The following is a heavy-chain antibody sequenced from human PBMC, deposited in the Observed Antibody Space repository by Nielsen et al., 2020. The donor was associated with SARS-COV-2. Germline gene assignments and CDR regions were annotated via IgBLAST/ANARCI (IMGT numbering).Heavy chain of an antibody. J-gene: IGHJ4*02. Sequence: ASVKVSCKASGYSITTNGISWVRQAPGQGLEWMGWISAYNGNTNYAQKFQGRVTMTTDASNSTAYMELRSLRSDDTAVYYCVRGYNWTPLDDWGQGTLVTVSS. CDR3: VRGYNWTPLDD. CDR1: GYSITTNG. CDR2: ISAYNGNT. V-gene: IGHV1-18*04. D-gene: IGHD1-20*01.